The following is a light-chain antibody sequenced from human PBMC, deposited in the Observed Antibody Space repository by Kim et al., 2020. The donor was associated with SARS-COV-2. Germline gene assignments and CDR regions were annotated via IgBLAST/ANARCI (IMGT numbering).Light chain of an antibody. J-gene: IGKJ2*01. CDR2: VAS. Sequence: SGSPGERATLSCRASQSVSSNLAWYQQKFGQAPRLLIYVASTRATGIPARFSGSGSGTEFTLTISSLQSEDFAVYYCQQYNNWPYTFGQGTKLEIK. V-gene: IGKV3-15*01. CDR3: QQYNNWPYT. CDR1: QSVSSN.